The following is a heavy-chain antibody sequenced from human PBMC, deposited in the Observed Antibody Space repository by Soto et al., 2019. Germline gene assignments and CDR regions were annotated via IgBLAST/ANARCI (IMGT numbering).Heavy chain of an antibody. CDR1: GFTFSNAW. D-gene: IGHD3-9*01. J-gene: IGHJ6*02. V-gene: IGHV3-15*07. CDR3: TTVMTGYYGAYYYYGMDV. Sequence: EVQLVESGGGLVKPGGSLRLSCAASGFTFSNAWMNWVRQAPGKGLEWVGRIKSKTDGGTTDYAAPVKGRFTISRDDSKNTLYLQMNSLKTEDTAVYYCTTVMTGYYGAYYYYGMDVWGQGTTVTVSS. CDR2: IKSKTDGGTT.